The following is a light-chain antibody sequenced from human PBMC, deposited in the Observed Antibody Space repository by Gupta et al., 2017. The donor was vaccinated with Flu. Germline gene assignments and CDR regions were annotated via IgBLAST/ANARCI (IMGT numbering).Light chain of an antibody. CDR3: QQYYKTPPYT. CDR1: QSVLYSSNNKNY. CDR2: WAS. Sequence: DIVMTQSPDSLAVTLGERATINCKSSQSVLYSSNNKNYLAGYQQKPGQPPKLLIYWASTRESGFPDRFIGSGSGTDFTLTISSLQAEDVAVYYCQQYYKTPPYTFGQGTKLEIK. J-gene: IGKJ2*01. V-gene: IGKV4-1*01.